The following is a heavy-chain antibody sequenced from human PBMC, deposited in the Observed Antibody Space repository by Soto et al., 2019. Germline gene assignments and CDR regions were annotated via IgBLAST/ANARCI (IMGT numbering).Heavy chain of an antibody. CDR1: GFTFSSYA. D-gene: IGHD2-15*01. CDR3: ARQLGYCSGGSCFSVSIDY. Sequence: PGGSLRLSCAASGFTFSSYAMSWVRQAPGKGLEWVSAISNSGGSTYYADSVKGRFTISRDNSKNTLYLQMNSLRAEDTAVYYCARQLGYCSGGSCFSVSIDYWGQGAPVTVSS. V-gene: IGHV3-23*01. J-gene: IGHJ4*02. CDR2: ISNSGGST.